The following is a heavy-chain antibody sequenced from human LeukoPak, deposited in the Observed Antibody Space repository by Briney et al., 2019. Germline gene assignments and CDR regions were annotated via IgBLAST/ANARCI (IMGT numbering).Heavy chain of an antibody. CDR2: MNPNSGNT. CDR3: ARGEFVIWFGELWFDY. Sequence: ASVKVSCKASGYTFTSYDINWVRQATGQGLEWMGWMNPNSGNTGYAQKFQGRVIMTRNTSISTAYMELSSLRSEDTAVYYCARGEFVIWFGELWFDYWGQGTLVTVSS. CDR1: GYTFTSYD. V-gene: IGHV1-8*01. D-gene: IGHD3-10*01. J-gene: IGHJ4*02.